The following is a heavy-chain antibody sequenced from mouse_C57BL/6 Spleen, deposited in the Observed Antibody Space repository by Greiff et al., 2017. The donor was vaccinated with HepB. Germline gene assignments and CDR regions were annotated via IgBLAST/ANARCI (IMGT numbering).Heavy chain of an antibody. CDR3: ATGGGYDAAWFAY. CDR1: GFNIKNPY. CDR2: IDPANGNT. Sequence: VQLQQSVAELVRPGASVKLSCTASGFNIKNPYMHWVKQRPEQGLEWIGRIDPANGNTKYAPKFQGKATITADTSSNTAYLQLSSLTSEDTAIYYCATGGGYDAAWFAYWGQGTLVTVSA. V-gene: IGHV14-3*01. J-gene: IGHJ3*01. D-gene: IGHD2-2*01.